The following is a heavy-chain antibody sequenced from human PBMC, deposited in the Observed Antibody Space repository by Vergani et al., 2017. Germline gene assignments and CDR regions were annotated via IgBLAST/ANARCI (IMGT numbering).Heavy chain of an antibody. J-gene: IGHJ4*02. V-gene: IGHV4-4*07. CDR2: IHSSGTS. CDR1: GGPISGFY. CDR3: ARGPYSSSWYYVDD. D-gene: IGHD6-13*01. Sequence: QVQLQESGPGLVKSSETLSLTCTVSGGPISGFYWSWVRLPAGKGLEWIGRIHSSGTSHYSPSLKSRVTVSVDTSKNQFSLKLNSVTAADTAVYYCARGPYSSSWYYVDDWGQGTVVTVSS.